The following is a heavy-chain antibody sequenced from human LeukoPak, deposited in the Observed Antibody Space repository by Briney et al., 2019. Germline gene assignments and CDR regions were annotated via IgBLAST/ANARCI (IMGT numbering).Heavy chain of an antibody. J-gene: IGHJ4*02. CDR2: IYYSGST. D-gene: IGHD1-26*01. V-gene: IGHV4-39*07. Sequence: PSETLSLTCTVSGGSISSSSYYWGWIRQPPAKGLEWIGNIYYSGSTYCNPSLKSRVTISIDTSKNQFSLKLSSVTAADTAVYYCARAGSPSGSYLAYWGQGTLVTVSS. CDR1: GGSISSSSYY. CDR3: ARAGSPSGSYLAY.